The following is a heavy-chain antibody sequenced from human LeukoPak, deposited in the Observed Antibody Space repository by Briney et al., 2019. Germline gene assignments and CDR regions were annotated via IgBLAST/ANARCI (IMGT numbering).Heavy chain of an antibody. CDR1: GGSISSYY. CDR3: ARDPIAVAGTGTLYYYYYMDV. Sequence: SSETLSLTCTVSGGSISSYYWSWIRQPPGKGLELIGYIYYSGSTNYNPSLKSRVTISVDTSKNQFSLKLSSVTAADTAVYYCARDPIAVAGTGTLYYYYYMDVWGKGTTVTVSS. CDR2: IYYSGST. V-gene: IGHV4-59*12. J-gene: IGHJ6*03. D-gene: IGHD6-19*01.